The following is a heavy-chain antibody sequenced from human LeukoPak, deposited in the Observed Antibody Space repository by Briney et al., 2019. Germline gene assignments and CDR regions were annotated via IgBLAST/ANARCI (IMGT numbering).Heavy chain of an antibody. CDR3: AKVKWLAGSYYYYCMDV. Sequence: PGGSLRLSCAASGFTFSSYGMSWVRQAPGKGLEWVSAINGSGGSTYYADSVKGRFTISRDNSKNTLYLQMNSLRAEDTAVYYCAKVKWLAGSYYYYCMDVWGKGTTVTISS. J-gene: IGHJ6*03. CDR1: GFTFSSYG. CDR2: INGSGGST. V-gene: IGHV3-23*01. D-gene: IGHD6-19*01.